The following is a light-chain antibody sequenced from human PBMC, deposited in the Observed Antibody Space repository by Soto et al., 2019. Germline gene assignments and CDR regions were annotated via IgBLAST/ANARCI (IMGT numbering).Light chain of an antibody. CDR2: EVS. J-gene: IGLJ3*02. CDR1: SSDVGAYNF. Sequence: QSVLTQPASVSGSPGQSITISCTGTSSDVGAYNFVSWYKHHPGTAPKLMIYEVSNRPSGASNRFSGSKSGNTASLTISGLKTDDEADYYCYSYRGSNAWVFGGGTKLTVL. CDR3: YSYRGSNAWV. V-gene: IGLV2-14*01.